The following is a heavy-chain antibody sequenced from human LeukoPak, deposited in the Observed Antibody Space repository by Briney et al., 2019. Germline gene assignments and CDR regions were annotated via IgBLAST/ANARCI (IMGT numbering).Heavy chain of an antibody. J-gene: IGHJ4*02. V-gene: IGHV3-43*02. CDR3: AKGGSWYRLDY. CDR1: GFTCDDYA. Sequence: GGSLRLSCAASGFTCDDYAMHWVRQAPGKGLEWVSLIGGDGDNTYYAGSVKGRFTISRDNSKNSLYLQMNSLRTEDTALYYCAKGGSWYRLDYWGQGTLVTVSS. CDR2: IGGDGDNT. D-gene: IGHD6-13*01.